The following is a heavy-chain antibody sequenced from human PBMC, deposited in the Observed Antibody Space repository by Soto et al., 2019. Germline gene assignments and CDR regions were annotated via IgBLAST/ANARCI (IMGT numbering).Heavy chain of an antibody. CDR2: IKSKTDGGTT. CDR1: GLTFSNAW. J-gene: IGHJ3*02. CDR3: TTFTMVRGLDI. Sequence: PGGSLRLSCTVSGLTFSNAWMSWVRQAPGKGLEWVGRIKSKTDGGTTDYAAPVKGRFTISRDDSKNTLYLQMNSLKTEDTAVYYCTTFTMVRGLDIWGQGTMVTVSS. V-gene: IGHV3-15*01. D-gene: IGHD3-10*01.